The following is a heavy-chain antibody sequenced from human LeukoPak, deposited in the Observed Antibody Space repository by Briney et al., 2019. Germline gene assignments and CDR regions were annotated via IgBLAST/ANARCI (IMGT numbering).Heavy chain of an antibody. V-gene: IGHV3-74*01. CDR1: GFTFSDYW. CDR3: ARVLRYCSGGNCYSGGLGYMDV. J-gene: IGHJ6*03. CDR2: INSDGRST. Sequence: QPGGSLRLSCGASGFTFSDYWMHWVRQAPGKGLVWVSRINSDGRSTTYADSVKGRFTISRDNAKNSLFLQMNSLRAEDTAVYYCARVLRYCSGGNCYSGGLGYMDVWGKGTTVTISS. D-gene: IGHD2-15*01.